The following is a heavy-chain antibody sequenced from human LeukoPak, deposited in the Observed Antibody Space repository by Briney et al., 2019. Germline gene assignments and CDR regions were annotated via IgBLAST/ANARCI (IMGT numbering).Heavy chain of an antibody. CDR2: IRGSGGST. V-gene: IGHV3-23*01. D-gene: IGHD2-15*01. J-gene: IGHJ4*02. Sequence: PGGSLRLSCAASGFTFSSYAMSWVRQAPGKGLEWVSAIRGSGGSTYYADSVKGRFTISRDNSKNTLYLQMNSLRAEDTAVYYCAKEKNDIVVVVAATHFDYWGQGTLVTVSS. CDR3: AKEKNDIVVVVAATHFDY. CDR1: GFTFSSYA.